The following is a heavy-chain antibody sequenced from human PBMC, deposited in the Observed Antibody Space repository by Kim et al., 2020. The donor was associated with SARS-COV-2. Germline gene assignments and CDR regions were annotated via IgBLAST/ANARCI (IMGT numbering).Heavy chain of an antibody. CDR3: ARGRGAVSGTDYYGMDV. D-gene: IGHD6-19*01. J-gene: IGHJ6*02. Sequence: LKSRVTISVDTSKNQFSLKLSSGTAADTAVYYCARGRGAVSGTDYYGMDVWGQGTTVTVSS. V-gene: IGHV4-34*01.